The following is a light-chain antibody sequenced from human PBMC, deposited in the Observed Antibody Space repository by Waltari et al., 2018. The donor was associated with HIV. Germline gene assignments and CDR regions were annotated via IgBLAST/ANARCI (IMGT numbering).Light chain of an antibody. CDR2: STT. Sequence: QTVVTQEPSFSVSPGGTVTLTCGLSSGSVSTSYYPSSYLQTPGQAPRTLIHSTTTRASGVPDRFSGSILGNKAALTITGAQEDDESDYYCVLYMGTGIWVFGGGTKLTVL. CDR1: SGSVSTSYY. J-gene: IGLJ3*02. V-gene: IGLV8-61*01. CDR3: VLYMGTGIWV.